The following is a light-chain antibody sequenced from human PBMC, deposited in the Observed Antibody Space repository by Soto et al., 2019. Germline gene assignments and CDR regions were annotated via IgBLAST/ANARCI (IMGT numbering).Light chain of an antibody. CDR1: SSDVGSYYL. CDR2: DGT. J-gene: IGLJ1*01. Sequence: QSALTQPASVSGSPGQSITMSCTGISSDVGSYYLISWYQQHPGKAPNLIIYDGTKRPSGVSNRFSGSKSDNTASLTISGLQADDEAEYYCSSFAGFSTFGRYVFGTGTKVTVL. V-gene: IGLV2-23*03. CDR3: SSFAGFSTFGRYV.